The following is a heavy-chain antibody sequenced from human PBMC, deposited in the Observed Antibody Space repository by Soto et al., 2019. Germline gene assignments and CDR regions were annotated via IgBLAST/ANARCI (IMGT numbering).Heavy chain of an antibody. Sequence: PAETLSLTCTVSVDSISSFSCIFIRHPPCKGLEWIGYIYYSGSTTYNPSFKSRVTISIDRSEKQFSLKLTFVTAADTAVYFCAGDFGSGSYRFDYWGQGALVTVSS. V-gene: IGHV4-59*01. CDR1: VDSISSFS. CDR3: AGDFGSGSYRFDY. D-gene: IGHD3-10*01. J-gene: IGHJ4*02. CDR2: IYYSGST.